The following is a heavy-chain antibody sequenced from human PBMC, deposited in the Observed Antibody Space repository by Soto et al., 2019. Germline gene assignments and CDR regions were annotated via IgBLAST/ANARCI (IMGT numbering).Heavy chain of an antibody. CDR3: ARDRNGGWFHMDV. D-gene: IGHD6-19*01. CDR2: IWSDGNKE. Sequence: QVQLVESWGGVVQPGRSLRLSCVGSGFPFWHYGMHWVRQAPGKGLEWVAVIWSDGNKESYADSLKGRFAISRDNSKDTLYLEMNRLRIEDPAVYFCARDRNGGWFHMDVWGQGTTVSVSS. J-gene: IGHJ6*02. CDR1: GFPFWHYG. V-gene: IGHV3-33*01.